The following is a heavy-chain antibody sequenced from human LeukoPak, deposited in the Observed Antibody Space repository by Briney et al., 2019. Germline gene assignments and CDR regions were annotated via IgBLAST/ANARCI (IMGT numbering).Heavy chain of an antibody. V-gene: IGHV4-4*07. J-gene: IGHJ4*02. CDR2: LYTSGST. Sequence: PSETLSLTCVVSGVSISSYYWSWIRQPAGKGLEWIGRLYTSGSTNYNPSLRTRVTMSVDTSKNHFSLKLTSVTAADTAVYYCARDVAARQGFDYWGQGTLVTVSS. CDR3: ARDVAARQGFDY. CDR1: GVSISSYY. D-gene: IGHD6-6*01.